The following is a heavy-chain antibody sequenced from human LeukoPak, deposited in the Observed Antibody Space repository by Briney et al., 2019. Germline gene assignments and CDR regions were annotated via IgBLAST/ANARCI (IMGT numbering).Heavy chain of an antibody. CDR2: IKQDGSEK. CDR3: ARDFRFLEDY. V-gene: IGHV3-7*01. D-gene: IGHD3-3*01. Sequence: GGSLRLSCVASGFTFSSRDWMTWVRQAPGKGLEWVANIKQDGSEKYYVDSVKGRFTISRDNAKNSLYLQMNSLRAEDTAVYYCARDFRFLEDYWGQGTLVTVSS. J-gene: IGHJ4*02. CDR1: GFTFSSRDW.